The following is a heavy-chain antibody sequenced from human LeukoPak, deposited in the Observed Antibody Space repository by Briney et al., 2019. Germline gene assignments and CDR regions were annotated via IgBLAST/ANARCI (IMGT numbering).Heavy chain of an antibody. CDR1: GFTYSMYD. Sequence: PGGSLRLSCAFSGFTYSMYDMHWVRQVTGKGLEWVSGIRSAGDTNYAGSVKGRFTISRENAKNSLYLQMSSLRAGDTALYYCAMQSLLNTFDYWGQGILVTVSS. J-gene: IGHJ4*02. V-gene: IGHV3-13*04. CDR2: IRSAGDT. CDR3: AMQSLLNTFDY.